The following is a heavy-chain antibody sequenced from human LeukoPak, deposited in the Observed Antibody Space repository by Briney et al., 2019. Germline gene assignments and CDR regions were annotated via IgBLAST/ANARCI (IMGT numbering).Heavy chain of an antibody. V-gene: IGHV3-7*04. D-gene: IGHD2-21*01. CDR3: ARDAYFAL. CDR1: GFTFSTYW. CDR2: IKQDGSEK. J-gene: IGHJ2*01. Sequence: GGSLRLSCAASGFTFSTYWMSWVRQAPGKGLEWVANIKQDGSEKYYLDSVKGRLTISRDNAKNSLYLQMNSLRAEDTAMYYCARDAYFALWGRGTLVTVSS.